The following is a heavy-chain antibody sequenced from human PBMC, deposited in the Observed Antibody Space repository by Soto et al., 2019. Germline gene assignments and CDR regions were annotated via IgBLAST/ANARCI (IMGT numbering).Heavy chain of an antibody. J-gene: IGHJ5*02. CDR2: IYDTGSA. V-gene: IGHV4-4*07. Sequence: SETLSLTCTVSGGSIRDYYWSWIRQSAGKGLEWIGRIYDTGSANYNPSLKSRVTMTVDTSQNQFSLKLSPVTAADTAVYYCARVQRYGASYRWFDPSGQRTPVIVS. D-gene: IGHD2-8*01. CDR1: GGSIRDYY. CDR3: ARVQRYGASYRWFDP.